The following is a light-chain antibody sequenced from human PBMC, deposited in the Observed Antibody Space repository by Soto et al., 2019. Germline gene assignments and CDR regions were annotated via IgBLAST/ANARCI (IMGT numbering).Light chain of an antibody. J-gene: IGKJ3*01. CDR2: GAS. CDR1: QSVSSN. Sequence: EIVMTQSPATLSVSPGERATLSCRASQSVSSNLAWYQQKPDQAPRLLIYGASTRATGIPARFSGSGSGTEFTLTISSLQSEDFAVYYCQQYNNWPLFGPGTKVDIK. CDR3: QQYNNWPL. V-gene: IGKV3-15*01.